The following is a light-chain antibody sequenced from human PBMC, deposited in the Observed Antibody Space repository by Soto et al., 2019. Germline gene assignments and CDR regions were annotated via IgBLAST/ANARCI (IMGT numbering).Light chain of an antibody. CDR3: QQYGSYWT. CDR2: GAS. Sequence: EIVLTQSPGTLSLSPGERATLSCRASQSVSRGYLAWYQQKPGQAPRLLIYGASSRATGIPDRFSGSGSGTDFTLTISRLEPEDFAVYYCQQYGSYWTFGQGTKVDIK. J-gene: IGKJ1*01. CDR1: QSVSRGY. V-gene: IGKV3-20*01.